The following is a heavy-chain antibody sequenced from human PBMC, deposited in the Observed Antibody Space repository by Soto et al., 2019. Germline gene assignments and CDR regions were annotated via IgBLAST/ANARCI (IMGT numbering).Heavy chain of an antibody. Sequence: SETLSLTCTVSGGSISSGGYYWSWIRQHPGKGLEWIGYIYYSGSTYYNPSLKSRVTISVDTSKNQFSLKLSSVTAADTAVYYCARHAEPRTLTEFTWFDPWGQGTLVTGSA. D-gene: IGHD3-10*01. CDR3: ARHAEPRTLTEFTWFDP. CDR2: IYYSGST. V-gene: IGHV4-31*03. CDR1: GGSISSGGYY. J-gene: IGHJ5*02.